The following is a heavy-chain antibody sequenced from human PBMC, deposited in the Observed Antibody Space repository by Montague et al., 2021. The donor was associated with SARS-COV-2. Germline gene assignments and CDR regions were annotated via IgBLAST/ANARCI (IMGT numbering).Heavy chain of an antibody. J-gene: IGHJ4*02. CDR3: EREYGDYVVYFDY. CDR2: IWYDGSNK. V-gene: IGHV3-33*01. Sequence: SLRLSCAASGFTFSSYGMHWVRQAPGKGLEWVAVIWYDGSNKYYADSVKGRFTISRDNSKNTLYLQMNSLRAEDTAVYYCEREYGDYVVYFDYWGQGTLVTVSS. D-gene: IGHD4-17*01. CDR1: GFTFSSYG.